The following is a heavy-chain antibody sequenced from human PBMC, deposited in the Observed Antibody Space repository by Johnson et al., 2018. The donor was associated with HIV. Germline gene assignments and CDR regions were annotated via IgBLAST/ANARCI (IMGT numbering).Heavy chain of an antibody. J-gene: IGHJ3*02. Sequence: TSLRLSCAASGFRFSTYALHWVRQTPGKGLEWVSVISDDGNNIYYADSVRGRFTISRDNSKNTLYLQMGSLRVEDTARYYCARGPILEWLSGDGFDMWGQGTMVTV. CDR1: GFRFSTYA. V-gene: IGHV3-30*15. CDR2: ISDDGNNI. D-gene: IGHD3-3*01. CDR3: ARGPILEWLSGDGFDM.